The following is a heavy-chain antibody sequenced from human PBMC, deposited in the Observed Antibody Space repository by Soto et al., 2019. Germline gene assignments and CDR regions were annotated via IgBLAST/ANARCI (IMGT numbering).Heavy chain of an antibody. J-gene: IGHJ6*02. Sequence: QVQLQQWGAGLLKPSETLSLTCAVYGGSFSGYYWSWIRQPPGKGLEWIGEINHSGSTNYNPSLNSRVTISVETSKNQFSLKLSSVTAADTAVYYCARGRGVYDFWSGYLNYYGMDVWGQGTTVTVSS. CDR2: INHSGST. CDR1: GGSFSGYY. CDR3: ARGRGVYDFWSGYLNYYGMDV. D-gene: IGHD3-3*01. V-gene: IGHV4-34*01.